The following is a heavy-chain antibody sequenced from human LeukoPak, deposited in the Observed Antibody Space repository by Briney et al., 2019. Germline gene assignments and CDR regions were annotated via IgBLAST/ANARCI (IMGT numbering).Heavy chain of an antibody. CDR1: GGSISSSSYY. CDR2: IYYSGST. D-gene: IGHD6-13*01. J-gene: IGHJ4*02. V-gene: IGHV4-39*07. Sequence: SETLSLTCTVSGGSISSSSYYWGWIRQPPGKGLEWIGSIYYSGSTYYNPSLKSRVTISVDTSKNQFSLKLSSVTAADTAVYYCARGVAAAGDSDYFDYWGQGTLVTVSS. CDR3: ARGVAAAGDSDYFDY.